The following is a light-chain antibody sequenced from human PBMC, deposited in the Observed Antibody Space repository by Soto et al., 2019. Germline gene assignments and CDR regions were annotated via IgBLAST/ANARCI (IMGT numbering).Light chain of an antibody. Sequence: VLTQSPGTLSLSQAAIATLSCRAIQSVSNNYLGWYQQKPGQAPRLLIYDTSTRATGVPARFSGSGSGTEFTLTISSLQSEDLAIYYCHQYKSWPPFTFGQGTRLEVK. J-gene: IGKJ5*01. CDR3: HQYKSWPPFT. CDR2: DTS. V-gene: IGKV3-15*01. CDR1: QSVSNN.